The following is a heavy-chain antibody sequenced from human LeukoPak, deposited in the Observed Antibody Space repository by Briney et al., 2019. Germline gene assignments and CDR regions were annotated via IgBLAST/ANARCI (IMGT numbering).Heavy chain of an antibody. V-gene: IGHV4-39*01. Sequence: SETLSLTCTVSGGSISSSSYYWSWIRQPPGKGLEWIGNIYYSGSTYYNPSLKSRVTISVDTSKNQFSLNLSSVTAADTAVYYCARQRWEPFYYYYYMDVWGKGTTVTVSS. D-gene: IGHD1-26*01. CDR2: IYYSGST. J-gene: IGHJ6*03. CDR1: GGSISSSSYY. CDR3: ARQRWEPFYYYYYMDV.